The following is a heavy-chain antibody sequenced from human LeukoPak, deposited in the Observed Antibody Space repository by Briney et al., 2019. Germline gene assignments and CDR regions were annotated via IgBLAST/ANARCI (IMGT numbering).Heavy chain of an antibody. CDR2: ISTSSSYI. J-gene: IGHJ3*01. CDR3: ARRSLRGAFDV. V-gene: IGHV3-21*04. Sequence: GGSLRLSCAASGFTFSSYWMSWVRQAPGTGLEWLSSISTSSSYIYYADSVRGRFTISRDNAKSSLFLQMDSLTAEDTAIYYCARRSLRGAFDVWGQGTLVTVSS. CDR1: GFTFSSYW.